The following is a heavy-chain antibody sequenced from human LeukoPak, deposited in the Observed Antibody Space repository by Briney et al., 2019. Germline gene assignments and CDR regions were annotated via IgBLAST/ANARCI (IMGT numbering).Heavy chain of an antibody. CDR2: INHSGST. Sequence: SETLSLTCAVYGGSFSGYYWSWIRQPPGKGLEWIGEINHSGSTNYNPSLKSRVTISVDTSKNQFSLKLSSVTAADTAVYYCARGGVAVAGLDYWGQGTLVTVSS. D-gene: IGHD6-19*01. CDR1: GGSFSGYY. CDR3: ARGGVAVAGLDY. V-gene: IGHV4-34*01. J-gene: IGHJ4*02.